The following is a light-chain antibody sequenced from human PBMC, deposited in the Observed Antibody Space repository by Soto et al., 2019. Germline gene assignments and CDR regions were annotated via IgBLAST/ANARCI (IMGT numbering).Light chain of an antibody. CDR1: QSISRW. CDR3: QEYFIPPWT. J-gene: IGKJ1*01. CDR2: WAS. V-gene: IGKV1-5*03. Sequence: IQMTQSPSTLSASVGDRVTITCRASQSISRWLAWYQQKTGQPPRLLIHWASSRESGVPDRFSGSGSGTDFTLSITSLQAEDVAIYYCQEYFIPPWTFGHGTKVEVK.